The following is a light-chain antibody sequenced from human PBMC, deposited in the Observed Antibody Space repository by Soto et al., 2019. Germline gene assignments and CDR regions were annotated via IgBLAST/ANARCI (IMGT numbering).Light chain of an antibody. Sequence: EIVLTQSPGTLSLSPGERATLSFRASQSVSSHLAWYQQKPGQAPRLLLYGASNRATGIPARFSGSGSGTDFTLTISSLEPEDFAVYYCQQRSNWITFGQGTRLEI. V-gene: IGKV3-11*01. CDR1: QSVSSH. J-gene: IGKJ5*01. CDR3: QQRSNWIT. CDR2: GAS.